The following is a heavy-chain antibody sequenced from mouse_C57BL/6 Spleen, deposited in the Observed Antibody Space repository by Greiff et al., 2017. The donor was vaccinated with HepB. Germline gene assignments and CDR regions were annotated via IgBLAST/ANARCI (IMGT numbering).Heavy chain of an antibody. J-gene: IGHJ2*01. Sequence: QVQLQQSGAELVMPGASVKLSCKASGYTFTSYWMHWVKQRPGQGLEWIGEIDPSDSYTNYNQKFKGKSTLTVDKSSSTAYMQLSSLTSEDSAVYYCARGSYAFDYWGQGTTLTVSS. CDR2: IDPSDSYT. CDR1: GYTFTSYW. CDR3: ARGSYAFDY. D-gene: IGHD1-1*02. V-gene: IGHV1-69*01.